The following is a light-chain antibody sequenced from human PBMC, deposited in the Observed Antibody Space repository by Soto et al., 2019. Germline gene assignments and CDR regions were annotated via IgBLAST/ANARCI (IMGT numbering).Light chain of an antibody. CDR1: QIINKW. J-gene: IGKJ3*01. V-gene: IGKV1-12*02. CDR2: AAS. CDR3: QQANSFPFT. Sequence: DIQMTQSPSSVSASVGDRVTITCRASQIINKWLAWYQQKPGKAPTLLIYAASTLQSGVPSRFSGSGSGSDFTLTIRSLQPEDFATYYCQQANSFPFTFGPGTKVDIK.